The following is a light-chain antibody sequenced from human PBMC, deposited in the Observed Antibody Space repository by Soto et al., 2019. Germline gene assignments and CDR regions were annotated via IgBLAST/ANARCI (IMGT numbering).Light chain of an antibody. CDR1: MRDVGAYNL. Sequence: QSALTQPASVSGSPGQSITISCAGTMRDVGAYNLVSWYQQHPGRAPQLIIYEVTDRPSGVSNRFSGSKSGNTASLTISGLQAEDEADYYCSSFTSTSTRLFGSGTKVTVL. CDR3: SSFTSTSTRL. V-gene: IGLV2-14*03. J-gene: IGLJ1*01. CDR2: EVT.